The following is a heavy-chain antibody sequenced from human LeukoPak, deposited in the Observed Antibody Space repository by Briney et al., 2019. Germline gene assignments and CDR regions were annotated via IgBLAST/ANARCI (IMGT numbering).Heavy chain of an antibody. CDR3: ARDSYGYGNDAFDI. D-gene: IGHD5-18*01. V-gene: IGHV3-53*05. CDR2: IYSGGST. Sequence: GGSLRLSCAASGFTVSSNYMSWVRQAPGKGLEWVSVIYSGGSTYYADSVKGRFTISRDNSKNTLYLQMNSLRAEDTAVYYCARDSYGYGNDAFDIWGQGTMVTVSS. J-gene: IGHJ3*02. CDR1: GFTVSSNY.